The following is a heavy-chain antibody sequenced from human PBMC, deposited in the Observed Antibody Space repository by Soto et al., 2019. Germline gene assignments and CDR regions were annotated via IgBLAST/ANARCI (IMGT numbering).Heavy chain of an antibody. CDR1: GYSFTSYC. Sequence: GDSLKISCEKDGYSFTSYCIRWVIQIPGTGLEWMGRIDPSDSYTNYRPSFQGHVTISADKSISTAYLQWSTQKASHTAIYYCARRSRGGNPSGRDRSCDIWGDGTMVTV. D-gene: IGHD3-10*01. V-gene: IGHV5-10-1*01. J-gene: IGHJ3*02. CDR3: ARRSRGGNPSGRDRSCDI. CDR2: IDPSDSYT.